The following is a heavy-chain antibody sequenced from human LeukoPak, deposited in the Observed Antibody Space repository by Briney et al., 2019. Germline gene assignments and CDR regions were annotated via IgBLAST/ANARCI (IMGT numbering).Heavy chain of an antibody. J-gene: IGHJ4*02. Sequence: SGPTLVNPTQTLTLTCTFSGFSPSTSGVGVGWIRQPPGKALEWLALIYWNDDKRYSPSLKSRLTITKDTSKNQVVLTMTNMDPVDTATYYCAHRQGFGYYDSSGYYYDYWGQGTLVTVSS. CDR1: GFSPSTSGVG. V-gene: IGHV2-5*01. D-gene: IGHD3-22*01. CDR2: IYWNDDK. CDR3: AHRQGFGYYDSSGYYYDY.